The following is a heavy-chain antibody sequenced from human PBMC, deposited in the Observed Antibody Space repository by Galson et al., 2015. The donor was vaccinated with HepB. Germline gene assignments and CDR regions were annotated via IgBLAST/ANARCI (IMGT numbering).Heavy chain of an antibody. J-gene: IGHJ4*02. CDR3: AKGSSGWLYYFDY. Sequence: SLRLSCAASGFTFSSYAMSWVRRAPGKGLEWVSAISGSGGSTYYADSVKGRFTISRDNSKNTLYLQMNSLRAEDTAVYYCAKGSSGWLYYFDYWGQGTLVTVSS. V-gene: IGHV3-23*01. D-gene: IGHD6-19*01. CDR2: ISGSGGST. CDR1: GFTFSSYA.